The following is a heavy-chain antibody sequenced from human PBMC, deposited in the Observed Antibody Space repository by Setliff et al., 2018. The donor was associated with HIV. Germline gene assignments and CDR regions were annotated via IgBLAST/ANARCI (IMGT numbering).Heavy chain of an antibody. D-gene: IGHD3-10*01. Sequence: SETLSLTCTVSGDSISSSSYYWGWIRQPPGKGLEWIGSIYYSGTTYYNPSLKSRLTMSVDTSKNQFSLRLSSVTAADTAVYYCARADGSGSYYLYYYYGMDVWGQGTTVTVSS. CDR1: GDSISSSSYY. V-gene: IGHV4-39*07. CDR3: ARADGSGSYYLYYYYGMDV. J-gene: IGHJ6*02. CDR2: IYYSGTT.